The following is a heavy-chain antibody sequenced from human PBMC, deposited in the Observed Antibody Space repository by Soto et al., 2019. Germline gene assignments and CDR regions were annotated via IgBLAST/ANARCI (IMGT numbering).Heavy chain of an antibody. V-gene: IGHV4-4*07. CDR2: IYTSGST. CDR3: ARGGTVTTSKRVPFDY. J-gene: IGHJ4*02. Sequence: PSETLSLTCTVSGGSISSYYWSWIRQPAGKGLEWIGRIYTSGSTNYNPSLKSRVTMSVDTSKNQFSLKLSSVTAADTAVYYCARGGTVTTSKRVPFDYWGQGTLVPVAS. CDR1: GGSISSYY. D-gene: IGHD4-4*01.